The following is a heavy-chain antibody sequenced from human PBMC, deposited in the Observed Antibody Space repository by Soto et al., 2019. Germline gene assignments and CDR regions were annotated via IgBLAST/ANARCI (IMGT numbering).Heavy chain of an antibody. CDR2: ISGYNANT. J-gene: IGHJ4*02. V-gene: IGHV1-18*01. CDR3: ARYFWSGGLPYHFDF. Sequence: QVQLVQSGPEVKKPGASVKVSCKGSGYTFNSFGISWVRQAPGQGLEWMGWISGYNANTKYAQKFQGRVTMTTDTSTSTAYMDLRSLRSDDTAVYYCARYFWSGGLPYHFDFWGQGTLVTVSS. D-gene: IGHD3-3*01. CDR1: GYTFNSFG.